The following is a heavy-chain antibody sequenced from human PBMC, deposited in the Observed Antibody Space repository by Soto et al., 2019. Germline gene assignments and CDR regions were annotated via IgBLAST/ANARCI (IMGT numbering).Heavy chain of an antibody. Sequence: GASVKVSCKASGYTFTSYAMHWVRQAPGQRPEWMGWINAGNGNTKYSQKFQGRVTITRDTSASTAYMELSSLRSEDTAVYYCARDYGDFPAFDYWGQGTLVTVSS. D-gene: IGHD4-17*01. CDR2: INAGNGNT. J-gene: IGHJ4*02. V-gene: IGHV1-3*01. CDR3: ARDYGDFPAFDY. CDR1: GYTFTSYA.